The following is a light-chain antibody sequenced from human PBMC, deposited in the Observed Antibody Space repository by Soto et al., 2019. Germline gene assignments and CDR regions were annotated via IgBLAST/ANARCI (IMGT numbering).Light chain of an antibody. J-gene: IGLJ1*01. CDR3: TSYTIKTTYV. V-gene: IGLV2-14*01. CDR1: SVDVGGYNY. Sequence: QSVLTQPASVSGSLGQSITISCTGTSVDVGGYNYVSWYQHHPGKAPRLLIFEVSNRPSGVSNRFSGSKSGNTASLTISGLQAEDEADYYCTSYTIKTTYVFGTGPSSPS. CDR2: EVS.